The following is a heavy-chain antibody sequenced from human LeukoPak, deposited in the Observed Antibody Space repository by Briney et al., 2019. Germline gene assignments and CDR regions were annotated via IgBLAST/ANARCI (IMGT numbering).Heavy chain of an antibody. V-gene: IGHV3-30-3*01. J-gene: IGHJ5*02. Sequence: GGSLRLSCAASGFTFSSYAMHWVRQAPGKGLEWVAVISYDGSNKYYADSVKGRFTISRDNSKNTLYLQLNSLRADDTAVYYCAKARPFMTTMTTTPSWGQGTQVTVSS. CDR2: ISYDGSNK. CDR3: AKARPFMTTMTTTPS. D-gene: IGHD4-17*01. CDR1: GFTFSSYA.